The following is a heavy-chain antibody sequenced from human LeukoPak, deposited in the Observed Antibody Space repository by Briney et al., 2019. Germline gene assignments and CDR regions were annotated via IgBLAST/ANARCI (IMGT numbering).Heavy chain of an antibody. D-gene: IGHD6-19*01. J-gene: IGHJ4*02. CDR3: ARYVIAVAGSYFDY. V-gene: IGHV4-59*08. CDR2: IYYSGST. CDR1: GGSISSYY. Sequence: SETLSLTCTVSGGSISSYYWSWIRQPPGKGLEWIGYIYYSGSTNYNPSLKSRVTISVDTSKNQFSLKLSSVTAADTAVYYCARYVIAVAGSYFDYWGQGTLVTVSS.